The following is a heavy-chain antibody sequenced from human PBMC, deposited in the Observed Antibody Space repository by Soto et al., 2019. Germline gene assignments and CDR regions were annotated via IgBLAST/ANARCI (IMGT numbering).Heavy chain of an antibody. V-gene: IGHV1-18*01. CDR1: GYTFTSSG. D-gene: IGHD3-3*01. CDR2: ISTDNGNT. CDR3: ARDQGIPTFGVYSRYYYGMDV. Sequence: QVQLVQSGAEVKKPGASVKVSCKASGYTFTSSGISWVRQAPGQWLEWMGWISTDNGNTNYAQHLQGRVSMTTDTSTSTASMYLRSHRSDDTAVYYWARDQGIPTFGVYSRYYYGMDVWGQGTTVTVSS. J-gene: IGHJ6*02.